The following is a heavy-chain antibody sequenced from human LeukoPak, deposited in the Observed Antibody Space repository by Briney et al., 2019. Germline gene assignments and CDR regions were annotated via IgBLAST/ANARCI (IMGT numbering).Heavy chain of an antibody. CDR2: IKQDGSEK. D-gene: IGHD3-3*01. J-gene: IGHJ4*02. CDR1: GFTFSTSW. V-gene: IGHV3-7*01. CDR3: AGAQSGFWSGYCFDY. Sequence: GGSLRLSCAASGFTFSTSWMTWVRQAPGKGLEWVANIKQDGSEKYYVDSVKGRFAVSRDNAKNSLYLQMNSLRAEDTAVYYCAGAQSGFWSGYCFDYWGQGTLVTVSS.